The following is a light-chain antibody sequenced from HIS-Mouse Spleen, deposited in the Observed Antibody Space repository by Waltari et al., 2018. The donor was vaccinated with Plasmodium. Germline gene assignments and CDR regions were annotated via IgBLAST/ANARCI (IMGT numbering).Light chain of an antibody. CDR1: QSVSSN. J-gene: IGKJ3*01. CDR2: GAS. V-gene: IGKV3-15*01. CDR3: QQYNNWPFT. Sequence: EIVITQSPATLSVSPVERATLSCRASQSVSSNLPWYQQKPGQAPRLLIYGASTRATGIPARFSGSGSGTEFTITISSLQSEDFAVYYCQQYNNWPFTFGPGTKVDIK.